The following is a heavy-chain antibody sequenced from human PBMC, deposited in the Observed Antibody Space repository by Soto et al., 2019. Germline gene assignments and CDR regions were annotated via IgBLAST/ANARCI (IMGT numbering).Heavy chain of an antibody. CDR1: GYTFTAHS. CDR2: IIVSHDRP. D-gene: IGHD2-8*01. J-gene: IGHJ4*02. V-gene: IGHV1-3*01. Sequence: QVQLVQSGTEVKEPGASVRVSCKASGYTFTAHSIHWARQVPGQGLEWMGWIIVSHDRPRYAPQFQGRLTFETDRIATTAYMQLTRLTPDDTSVYFCAREPEDGVPGDYWGQGTPVVVSS. CDR3: AREPEDGVPGDY.